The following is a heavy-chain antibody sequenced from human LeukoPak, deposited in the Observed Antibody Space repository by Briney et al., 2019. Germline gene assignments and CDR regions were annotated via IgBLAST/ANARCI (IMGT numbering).Heavy chain of an antibody. CDR3: AKGMNSYGYKFDY. J-gene: IGHJ4*02. CDR2: ISGSGGST. CDR1: GFTFCSYG. V-gene: IGHV3-23*01. D-gene: IGHD5-18*01. Sequence: PGGSLRLSCAASGFTFCSYGMSWVRQAPGKGLEWVSAISGSGGSTYYADSVKGRFTISRDNSKNTLYLQMNSLRAEDTAVYYCAKGMNSYGYKFDYWGQGTLVTVSS.